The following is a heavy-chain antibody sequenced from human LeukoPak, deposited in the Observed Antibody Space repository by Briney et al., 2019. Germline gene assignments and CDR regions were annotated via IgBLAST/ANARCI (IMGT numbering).Heavy chain of an antibody. D-gene: IGHD2-8*02. CDR1: GFTFSSYA. J-gene: IGHJ4*02. CDR2: IKNKFNGETT. Sequence: PGGSLRHSCAASGFTFSSYAMNWARQAPGKGLKWVGRIKNKFNGETTDYAAPVKGRFTISRDDSKKTLYLQMNSLKADDTAVYFCTTVTVCTGSSCPGAFDHWGQGTLVTVSS. V-gene: IGHV3-15*01. CDR3: TTVTVCTGSSCPGAFDH.